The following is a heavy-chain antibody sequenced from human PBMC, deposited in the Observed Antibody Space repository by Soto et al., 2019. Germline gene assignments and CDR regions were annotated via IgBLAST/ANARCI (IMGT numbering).Heavy chain of an antibody. Sequence: SETLSLTCSVSGASISTSSDFWGWILQAPGKGLEWIGNVYQSGTTRLNPSLKSRVSIFVDRSKNQFSLELNSATAADRAVYYCARQAESTSYFYYWGQGIQVTVSS. D-gene: IGHD2-2*01. CDR2: VYQSGTT. J-gene: IGHJ4*02. V-gene: IGHV4-39*01. CDR1: GASISTSSDF. CDR3: ARQAESTSYFYY.